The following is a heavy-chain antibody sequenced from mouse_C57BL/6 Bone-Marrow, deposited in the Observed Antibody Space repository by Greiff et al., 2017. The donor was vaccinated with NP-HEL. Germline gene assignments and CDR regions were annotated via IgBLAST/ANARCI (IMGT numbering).Heavy chain of an antibody. V-gene: IGHV5-17*01. Sequence: EVQRVESGGGLVKPGGSLKLSCAASGFTFSDYGMHWVRQAPEKGLEWVAYISSGSSTIYYADTVKGRFTISRDNAKNTLFLQMTSLRSEDTAMYYCARDHITTVVARGWYFDVWGTGTTVTVSS. CDR3: ARDHITTVVARGWYFDV. J-gene: IGHJ1*03. D-gene: IGHD1-1*01. CDR1: GFTFSDYG. CDR2: ISSGSSTI.